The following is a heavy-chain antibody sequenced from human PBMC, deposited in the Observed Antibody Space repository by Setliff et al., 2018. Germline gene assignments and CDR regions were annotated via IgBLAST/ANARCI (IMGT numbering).Heavy chain of an antibody. CDR1: GFTFSNYY. V-gene: IGHV3-49*03. CDR2: IRSKAYGGTT. CDR3: TRDPPTMIVAHYYFDY. D-gene: IGHD3-22*01. Sequence: GGSLRLSCAASGFTFSNYYMTWIRQAPGKGLEWVGFIRSKAYGGTTEYAASVKGRFTISRDDSKSIAYLQMNSLKTEDTAVYYCTRDPPTMIVAHYYFDYWGQGTLVTVSS. J-gene: IGHJ4*02.